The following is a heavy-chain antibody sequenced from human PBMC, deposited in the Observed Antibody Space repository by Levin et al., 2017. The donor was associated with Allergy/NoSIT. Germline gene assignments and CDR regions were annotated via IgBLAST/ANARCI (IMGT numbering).Heavy chain of an antibody. V-gene: IGHV3-7*04. CDR3: ARDQFSSSSLDS. CDR2: INQDESEK. D-gene: IGHD6-13*01. Sequence: GESLKISCAASGFTFSSYWMNWVRQAPGKGLEWVANINQDESEKYYVDSVKGRFTISRDNVKNSLYLQMNSLRAEDTAVYYCARDQFSSSSLDSWGQGTLVTVSS. CDR1: GFTFSSYW. J-gene: IGHJ4*02.